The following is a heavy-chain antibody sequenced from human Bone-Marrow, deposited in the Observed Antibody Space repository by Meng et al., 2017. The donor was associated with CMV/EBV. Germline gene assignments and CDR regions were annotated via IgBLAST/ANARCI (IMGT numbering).Heavy chain of an antibody. D-gene: IGHD4-23*01. J-gene: IGHJ4*02. CDR1: GGSFINYV. CDR3: ARTGTGNSIWGYYFDY. V-gene: IGHV1-69*04. Sequence: SVKVSCKSSGGSFINYVIDWVRQAPGQGLEWMGRYIVIEDRGKTAQKFQDRLTITADKSASTVHLELSSLRSDDTAIYYCARTGTGNSIWGYYFDYWGQGTLVTVSS. CDR2: YIVIEDRG.